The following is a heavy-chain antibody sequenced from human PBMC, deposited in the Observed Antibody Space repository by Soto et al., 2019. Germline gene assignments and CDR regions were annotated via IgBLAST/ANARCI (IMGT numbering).Heavy chain of an antibody. CDR2: IWYDGSNK. D-gene: IGHD3-3*01. CDR3: ARDYDFWSGSYRDYYGMDV. CDR1: GYTFSSYG. J-gene: IGHJ6*02. V-gene: IGHV3-33*01. Sequence: GGSLRLSCAASGYTFSSYGMRWVRQAPGKGLEWVAVIWYDGSNKYYADSVKGRFTISRDNSKNTLYLQMNSLRAEDTAVYYCARDYDFWSGSYRDYYGMDVWGQGTTVTVSS.